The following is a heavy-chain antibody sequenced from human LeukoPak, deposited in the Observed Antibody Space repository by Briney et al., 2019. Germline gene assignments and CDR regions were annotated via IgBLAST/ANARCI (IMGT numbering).Heavy chain of an antibody. Sequence: PGGSLRLSCAAFRFSFSTYWMSWVRQAPGKGLQWVANIKQDGSEKHYVDSVKGRFTISRDNAKNTLYLQMNSLRAEDTAVYHCARDDASYWGQGTLVTVSS. CDR2: IKQDGSEK. V-gene: IGHV3-7*01. CDR1: RFSFSTYW. J-gene: IGHJ4*02. CDR3: ARDDASY.